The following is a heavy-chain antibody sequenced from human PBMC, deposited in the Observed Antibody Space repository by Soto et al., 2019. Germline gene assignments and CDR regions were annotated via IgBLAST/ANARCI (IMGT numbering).Heavy chain of an antibody. Sequence: QVQLVESGGGLVKPGGSLRLSCAASGFTFSDYYMSWIRQAPGKGLEWVSYISSSSSYTNYADSVKGRFTISRDNAKNALDLQMNSLRAEDTAVYYCARDYGDYVCDYWGQGTLGTVSS. D-gene: IGHD4-17*01. CDR2: ISSSSSYT. V-gene: IGHV3-11*06. J-gene: IGHJ4*02. CDR3: ARDYGDYVCDY. CDR1: GFTFSDYY.